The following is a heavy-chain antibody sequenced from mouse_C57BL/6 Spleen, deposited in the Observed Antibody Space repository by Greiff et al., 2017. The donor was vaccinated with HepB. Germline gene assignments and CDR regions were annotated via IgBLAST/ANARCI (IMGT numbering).Heavy chain of an antibody. CDR1: GYTFTSYD. Sequence: VQLQESGPELVKPGASVKLSCKASGYTFTSYDINWVKQRPGQGLEWIGWIYPRDGSTKYNEKFKGKATLTVDTSSSTAYMELHSLTSEDSAVYFCAREKAITPFAHWGQGTLVTVSA. CDR3: AREKAITPFAH. J-gene: IGHJ3*01. D-gene: IGHD1-1*01. V-gene: IGHV1-85*01. CDR2: IYPRDGST.